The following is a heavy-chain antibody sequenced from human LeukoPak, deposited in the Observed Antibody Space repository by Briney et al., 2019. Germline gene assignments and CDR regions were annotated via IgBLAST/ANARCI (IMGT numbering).Heavy chain of an antibody. CDR1: GGSFSGYY. J-gene: IGHJ5*02. D-gene: IGHD3-3*01. Sequence: SETLSLTCAVYGGSFSGYYWSWIRQPPGKGLEWIGEINHSGSTNYNPSLKSRVTISVDTSKNHYTLKLSSMTAADTAVYYGARGARNTIFGVAPHNWFDPWGQGTLVTVSS. CDR3: ARGARNTIFGVAPHNWFDP. CDR2: INHSGST. V-gene: IGHV4-34*01.